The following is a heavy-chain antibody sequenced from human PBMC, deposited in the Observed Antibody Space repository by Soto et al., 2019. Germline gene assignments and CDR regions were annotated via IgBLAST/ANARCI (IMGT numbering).Heavy chain of an antibody. CDR3: ARENYFDY. CDR1: GGSISSYY. CDR2: IYYSGST. J-gene: IGHJ4*02. Sequence: QVQLQESGPGLVKPSETLSLTCTVSGGSISSYYWSWIRQPPGKGLEWIGYIYYSGSTNYNPSLXSXVXTSVDTSKNQFSLKLSSVTAADTAVYYCARENYFDYWGQGTLVTVSS. V-gene: IGHV4-59*01.